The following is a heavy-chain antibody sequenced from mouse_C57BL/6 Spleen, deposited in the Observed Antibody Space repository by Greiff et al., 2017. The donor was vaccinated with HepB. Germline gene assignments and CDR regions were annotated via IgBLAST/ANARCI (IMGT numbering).Heavy chain of an antibody. Sequence: VQLQQSGPELVKPGASVKISCKASGYSFTSYYIHWVKQRPGQGLEWIGWIYPGSGNTKYNEKFKGKATMTADTSSSPAYMQISSLTSEDSAVYYCARRGYYKDAMGYWGQGTSVTSSS. J-gene: IGHJ4*01. CDR1: GYSFTSYY. D-gene: IGHD2-3*01. V-gene: IGHV1-66*01. CDR2: IYPGSGNT. CDR3: ARRGYYKDAMGY.